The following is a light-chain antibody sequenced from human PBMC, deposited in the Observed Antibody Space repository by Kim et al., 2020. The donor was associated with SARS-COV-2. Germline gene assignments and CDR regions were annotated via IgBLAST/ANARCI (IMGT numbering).Light chain of an antibody. J-gene: IGKJ1*01. CDR1: QDISSY. V-gene: IGKV1-33*01. CDR3: QQYENVPWT. CDR2: DVS. Sequence: DIQMTQSPSSLSASVGDRVTITCQASQDISSYLNWYQQKPGKAPNLLINDVSNLEIGVPSRFSGSGSGTDFTFTISSLQPEDFATYDCQQYENVPWTFGQGTKVDIK.